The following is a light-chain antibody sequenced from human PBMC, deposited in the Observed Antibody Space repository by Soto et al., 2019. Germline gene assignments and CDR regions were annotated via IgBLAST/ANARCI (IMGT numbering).Light chain of an antibody. CDR1: SSDGDDYKD. CDR2: EVT. J-gene: IGLJ1*01. V-gene: IGLV2-14*01. CDR3: SSYTSTSTV. Sequence: QSALTQPASVSGSPGQSITISCTGISSDGDDYKDVSWYQQHPGKAPKLMIYEVTYRPSGVSNRFSGSKSGNTASLTISGLQADDAADYYCSSYTSTSTVFGTGTKLTVL.